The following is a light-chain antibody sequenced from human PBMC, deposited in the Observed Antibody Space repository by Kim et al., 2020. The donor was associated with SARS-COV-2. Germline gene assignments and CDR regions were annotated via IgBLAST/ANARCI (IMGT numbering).Light chain of an antibody. CDR1: QCISSY. CDR2: AAS. V-gene: IGKV1-8*01. CDR3: QQYYSYPPT. J-gene: IGKJ4*01. Sequence: AIRITQSPSSLSASTGDRVTITCRASQCISSYLAWYQQKPGKAPKLLIYAASTLQSGVPSRFSGSGSGTDFTLTISCLQSEDFATYYCQQYYSYPPTFGGGTKVDIK.